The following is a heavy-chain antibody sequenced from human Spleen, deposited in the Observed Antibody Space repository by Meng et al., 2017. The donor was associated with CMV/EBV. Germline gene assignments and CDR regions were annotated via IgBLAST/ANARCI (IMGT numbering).Heavy chain of an antibody. Sequence: ASVKVSCKASEYSFIDYHIHWVRQAPGQGLEWMGWISAYNGNTNYAQKLQGRVTMTTDTSTSTAYMELRSLRSDDTAVYYCARALAQWGAFDIWGQGTMVTVSS. V-gene: IGHV1-18*04. J-gene: IGHJ3*02. CDR1: EYSFIDYH. CDR3: ARALAQWGAFDI. D-gene: IGHD1-26*01. CDR2: ISAYNGNT.